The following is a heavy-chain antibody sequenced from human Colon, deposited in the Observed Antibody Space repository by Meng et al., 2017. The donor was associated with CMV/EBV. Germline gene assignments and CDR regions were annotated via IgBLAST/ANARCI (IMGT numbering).Heavy chain of an antibody. D-gene: IGHD1-1*01. CDR2: ISGSTGYT. J-gene: IGHJ4*02. CDR3: ARGRPNWSGVLDY. V-gene: IGHV1-18*01. CDR1: GYTFTSYG. Sequence: QVQLVQSGAEVKEPGASVLVSGRSSGYTFTSYGINWVRQSPGQGLEWMGWISGSTGYTNRAQKFQGRVTMTTDTSTSTAYLALTSLTSNDTAVYYCARGRPNWSGVLDYWGQGTLVTVSS.